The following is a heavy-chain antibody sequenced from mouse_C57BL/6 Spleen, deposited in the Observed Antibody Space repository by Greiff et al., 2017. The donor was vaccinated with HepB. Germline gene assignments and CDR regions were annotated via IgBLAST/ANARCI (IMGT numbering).Heavy chain of an antibody. CDR3: GRRNYDHGGFAY. D-gene: IGHD2-4*01. CDR2: INPNNGGT. CDR1: GYTFTDYN. J-gene: IGHJ3*01. Sequence: EVQLQQSGPELVKPGASVKMSCKASGYTFTDYNMHWVKQSHGKSLEWIGYINPNNGGTSYNQKFKGKATLTVNKSSSTAYMELRSLTSEDSAVYYCGRRNYDHGGFAYWGQGTLVTVSA. V-gene: IGHV1-22*01.